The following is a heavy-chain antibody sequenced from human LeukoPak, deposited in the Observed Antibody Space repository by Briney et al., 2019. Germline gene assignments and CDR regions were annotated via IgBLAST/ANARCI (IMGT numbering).Heavy chain of an antibody. D-gene: IGHD3-22*01. CDR3: ASFYETY. Sequence: GGSLRLSCAASGNYWMHWVRKVPGKGLVWVSHINSDGNWTSYADSVKGRFTISKDNAKNTVYLQMNSLRAEDTAVYYCASFYETYWGRGTLVTVSS. V-gene: IGHV3-74*01. CDR2: INSDGNWT. CDR1: GNYW. J-gene: IGHJ4*02.